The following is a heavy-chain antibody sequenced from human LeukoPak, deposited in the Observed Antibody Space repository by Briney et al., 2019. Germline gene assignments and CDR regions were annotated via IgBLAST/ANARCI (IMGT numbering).Heavy chain of an antibody. V-gene: IGHV1-2*02. CDR2: INPNSGGT. CDR1: GYTFTGYY. Sequence: GASVKVSCKASGYTFTGYYMHWVRQAPGQGLEWMGWINPNSGGTNYAQKFQGRVTMTRDTSISTAYMELSRLRSDDTAVYYCARLGSYYDSSGYPRLDYWGQGTLVTVSS. CDR3: ARLGSYYDSSGYPRLDY. D-gene: IGHD3-22*01. J-gene: IGHJ4*02.